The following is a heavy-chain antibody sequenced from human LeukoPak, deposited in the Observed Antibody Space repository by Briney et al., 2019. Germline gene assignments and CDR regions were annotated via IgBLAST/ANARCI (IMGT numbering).Heavy chain of an antibody. D-gene: IGHD6-13*01. CDR1: GFTFTSSA. Sequence: ASVKVSCKASGFTFTSSAVQWVRQARGQRLEWIGWIVVGSGNTNYAQKFQERVTITRDMSTSTAYMELSSLRSEDTAVYYCAADLGIAAAGTGAFDIWVQGTMVTVSS. J-gene: IGHJ3*02. V-gene: IGHV1-58*01. CDR2: IVVGSGNT. CDR3: AADLGIAAAGTGAFDI.